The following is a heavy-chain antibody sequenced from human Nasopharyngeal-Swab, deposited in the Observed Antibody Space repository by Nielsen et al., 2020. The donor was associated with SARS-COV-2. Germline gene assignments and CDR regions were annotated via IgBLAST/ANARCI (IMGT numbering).Heavy chain of an antibody. Sequence: GGSLRLSCAASGFTFSSYWMSWVRQAPGKGLEWVANIKQDGSEKYYVDSVKGRFTISRDDAKNSLHLQMNSLRAEDTAVYYCARDALVPTPYFDYWGQGTLVTFSS. D-gene: IGHD6-6*01. CDR1: GFTFSSYW. CDR3: ARDALVPTPYFDY. V-gene: IGHV3-7*03. J-gene: IGHJ4*02. CDR2: IKQDGSEK.